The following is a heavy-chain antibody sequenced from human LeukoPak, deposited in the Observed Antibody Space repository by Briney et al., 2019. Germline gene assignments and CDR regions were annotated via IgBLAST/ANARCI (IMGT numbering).Heavy chain of an antibody. D-gene: IGHD3-22*01. Sequence: GGSLRLSCAASGFTVSSNYMSWVRQAPGKGLEWVSVIYSGGSTYYADSVKGRFTISRDNAKNSLYLQMNSLRAEDTAVYYCAAPYYYDSSGYSVPGDIWGQGTMVTVSS. CDR1: GFTVSSNY. CDR3: AAPYYYDSSGYSVPGDI. CDR2: IYSGGST. J-gene: IGHJ3*02. V-gene: IGHV3-66*01.